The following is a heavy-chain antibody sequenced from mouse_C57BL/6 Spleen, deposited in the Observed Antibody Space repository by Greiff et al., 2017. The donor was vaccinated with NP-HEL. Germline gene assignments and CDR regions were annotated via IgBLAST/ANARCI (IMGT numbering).Heavy chain of an antibody. CDR3: ARGQLSLGDWFAY. CDR1: GYAFSSSW. D-gene: IGHD3-2*02. J-gene: IGHJ3*01. CDR2: IYPGDGDT. V-gene: IGHV1-82*01. Sequence: LQESGPELVKPGASVKISCKASGYAFSSSWMNWVKQRPGKGLEWIGRIYPGDGDTNYNGKFKGKATLTADKSSSTAYMQLSSLTSEDSAVYFCARGQLSLGDWFAYWGQGTLVTVSA.